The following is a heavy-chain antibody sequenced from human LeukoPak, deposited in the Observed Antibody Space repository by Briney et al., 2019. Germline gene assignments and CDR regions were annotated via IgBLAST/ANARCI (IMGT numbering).Heavy chain of an antibody. CDR1: GGSISSGGYY. V-gene: IGHV4-31*03. Sequence: SETLSLTCTVSGGSISSGGYYWNWIRQHPGKGLVWIGYIYYSGSTYYNPSLKSRVTISVDTSKNQFSLKLSAVTAADTAEYYCARVGDHYGGNSDDYWGQGTLVTVSS. CDR3: ARVGDHYGGNSDDY. D-gene: IGHD4-23*01. J-gene: IGHJ4*02. CDR2: IYYSGST.